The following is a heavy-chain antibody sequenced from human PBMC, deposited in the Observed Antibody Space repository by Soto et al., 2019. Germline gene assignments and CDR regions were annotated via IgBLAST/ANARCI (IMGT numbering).Heavy chain of an antibody. D-gene: IGHD2-15*01. CDR3: ARALLSGYCSGGSCPGYYYGMDV. CDR1: GGSISSGGYY. Sequence: SETLSLTCTVSGGSISSGGYYWSWIRQHPGKGLEWIGYIYYSGSTYYNPSLKSRVTISVDTSKNQFSLKLSSVTAADTAVYYCARALLSGYCSGGSCPGYYYGMDVWGQGTTVTVSS. V-gene: IGHV4-31*03. CDR2: IYYSGST. J-gene: IGHJ6*02.